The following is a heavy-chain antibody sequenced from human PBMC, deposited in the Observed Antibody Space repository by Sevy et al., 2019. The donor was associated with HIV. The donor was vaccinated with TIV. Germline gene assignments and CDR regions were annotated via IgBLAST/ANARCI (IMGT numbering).Heavy chain of an antibody. CDR2: INSDGSST. Sequence: GGSLRLSCAASGFTFSSYWMHWVRQAPGKGLVWVSRINSDGSSTSYADSVKGRFTISRDNAKNTLYLQMNSLRAEDTALYYCASTAQPYYYDSSGYADPLFDYWGQGTLVTVSS. V-gene: IGHV3-74*01. D-gene: IGHD3-22*01. CDR1: GFTFSSYW. CDR3: ASTAQPYYYDSSGYADPLFDY. J-gene: IGHJ4*02.